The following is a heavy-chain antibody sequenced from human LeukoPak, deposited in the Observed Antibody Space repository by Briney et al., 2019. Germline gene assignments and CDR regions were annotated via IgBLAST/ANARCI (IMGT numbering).Heavy chain of an antibody. CDR2: IYASGNT. CDR1: GGSISGYY. Sequence: PLETLSLTCTVSGGSISGYYWNWIRQPAEKGLEWIGRIYASGNTNYNPTLKSRVTVSVDTSKNQFSLKLNFVTAADTAVYYCARGYGSYAYWGQGTLVTVSS. D-gene: IGHD2-8*01. CDR3: ARGYGSYAY. J-gene: IGHJ4*02. V-gene: IGHV4-4*07.